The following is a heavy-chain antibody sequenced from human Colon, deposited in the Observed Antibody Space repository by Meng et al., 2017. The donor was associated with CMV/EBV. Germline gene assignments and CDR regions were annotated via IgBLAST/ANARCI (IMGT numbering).Heavy chain of an antibody. Sequence: GESLKISCATSGFTFSDHYMDWVRQAPGRGLEWVGRSRNRANIYTTEYAPSVRGRFTISRDESKKLLFLHMTSLKTEDTAVYYCTSGYWYETYFNHWGQETLVTVSS. J-gene: IGHJ4*02. CDR1: GFTFSDHY. D-gene: IGHD2-8*02. CDR3: TSGYWYETYFNH. CDR2: SRNRANIYTT. V-gene: IGHV3-72*01.